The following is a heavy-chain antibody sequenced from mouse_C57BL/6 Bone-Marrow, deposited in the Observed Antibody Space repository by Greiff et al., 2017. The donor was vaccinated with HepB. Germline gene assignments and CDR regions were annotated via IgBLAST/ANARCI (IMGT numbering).Heavy chain of an antibody. D-gene: IGHD1-1*01. J-gene: IGHJ2*01. CDR2: INPNNGGT. CDR3: ARGLITTVVGYFDY. CDR1: GYTFTDYY. V-gene: IGHV1-26*01. Sequence: EVQLQQSGPELVKPGASVKISCKASGYTFTDYYMNWVKQSHGKSLEWIGDINPNNGGTSYNQKFKGKATLTVDKSSSTAYMELRSLTSEDSAVYYCARGLITTVVGYFDYWGQGTTLTVSS.